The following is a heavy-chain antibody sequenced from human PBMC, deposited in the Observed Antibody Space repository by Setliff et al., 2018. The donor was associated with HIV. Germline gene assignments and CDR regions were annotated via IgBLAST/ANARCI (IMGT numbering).Heavy chain of an antibody. J-gene: IGHJ4*02. CDR1: GFTFNNFG. V-gene: IGHV3-30*02. CDR3: AKDSEFFPVPDRSGYMDY. D-gene: IGHD5-12*01. Sequence: PGGSLRLSCAASGFTFNNFGMHWVRQAPGKGLEWVAVIWSDGSNKYYADSVKGRFTIPRDNSKNTLYLQMSSLRAEDTAMYYCAKDSEFFPVPDRSGYMDYWGQGTLVTVSS. CDR2: IWSDGSNK.